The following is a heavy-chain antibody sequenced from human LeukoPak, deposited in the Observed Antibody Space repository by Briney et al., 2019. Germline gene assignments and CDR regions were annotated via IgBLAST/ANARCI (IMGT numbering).Heavy chain of an antibody. CDR3: TMAPSSRLNIVVMVAAISAP. CDR1: GFTFSNYR. Sequence: GGSLRLSCAASGFTFSNYRMNWVRQAPGKGLEWVSSISSSSSYIDYADSVKGRFTISRDNAKNSLYLQMNSLRAEDTAVYYCTMAPSSRLNIVVMVAAISAPWGQGTLVTVSS. D-gene: IGHD2-15*01. V-gene: IGHV3-21*01. CDR2: ISSSSSYI. J-gene: IGHJ5*02.